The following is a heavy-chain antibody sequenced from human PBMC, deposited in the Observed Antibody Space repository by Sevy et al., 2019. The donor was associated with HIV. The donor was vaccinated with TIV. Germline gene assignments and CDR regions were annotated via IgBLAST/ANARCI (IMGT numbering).Heavy chain of an antibody. J-gene: IGHJ6*02. D-gene: IGHD3-16*01. V-gene: IGHV5-51*01. Sequence: GESLKISCKGSGYSFTSYWIGWVRQMPGKGLEWMGIIYPGDSDTRYSPSFQGQVTISADKSISTAYLQWSSLKASDTAMYYCASSLGNYSYYYGMDVWGQGTTVTVSS. CDR3: ASSLGNYSYYYGMDV. CDR1: GYSFTSYW. CDR2: IYPGDSDT.